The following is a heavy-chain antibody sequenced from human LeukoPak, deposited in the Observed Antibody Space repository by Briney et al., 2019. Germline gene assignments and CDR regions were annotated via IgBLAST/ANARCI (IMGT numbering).Heavy chain of an antibody. J-gene: IGHJ4*02. CDR3: AKDNRAFYDFWSGYHGY. D-gene: IGHD3-3*01. CDR1: GFIFSSYA. CDR2: ISGSGGST. V-gene: IGHV3-23*01. Sequence: GGSLRLSCAASGFIFSSYAMSWVRQAPGKGLEWVSAISGSGGSTYYADSVKGRFTISRDNSKNTLYLQMNSLRAEDTAVYYCAKDNRAFYDFWSGYHGYWGQGTLVTVSS.